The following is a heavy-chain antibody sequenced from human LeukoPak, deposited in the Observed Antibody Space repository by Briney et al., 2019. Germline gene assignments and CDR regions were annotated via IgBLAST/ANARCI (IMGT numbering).Heavy chain of an antibody. CDR1: GFTSSSYA. CDR2: ISGSGGST. Sequence: PGGSLRLSCAASGFTSSSYAMSWVRQAPGKGLEWVSAISGSGGSTYYADSVKGRFTISRDNSKNTLYLQMSSLRAEDTAVYYCAKDREIGYSMYYFDYWGQGTLVTVSS. J-gene: IGHJ4*02. CDR3: AKDREIGYSMYYFDY. D-gene: IGHD2/OR15-2a*01. V-gene: IGHV3-23*01.